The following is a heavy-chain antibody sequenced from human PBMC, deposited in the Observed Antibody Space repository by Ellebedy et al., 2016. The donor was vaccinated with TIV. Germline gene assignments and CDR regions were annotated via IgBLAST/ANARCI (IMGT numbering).Heavy chain of an antibody. CDR1: GGSISRSDHY. CDR3: ATGTTGDYYYGMDV. V-gene: IGHV4-30-4*01. Sequence: SETLSLXCTVSGGSISRSDHYWSWIRQPPGKGLEWIGYIYYNGRTYYSPSLKSRVSISIDTYKNQFSLKLSSVTAADTAVYYCATGTTGDYYYGMDVWGQGTTVTVSS. D-gene: IGHD1-7*01. J-gene: IGHJ6*02. CDR2: IYYNGRT.